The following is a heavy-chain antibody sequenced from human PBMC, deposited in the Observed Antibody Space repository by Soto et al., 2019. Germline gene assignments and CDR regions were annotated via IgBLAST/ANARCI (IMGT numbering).Heavy chain of an antibody. J-gene: IGHJ6*03. D-gene: IGHD3-3*01. V-gene: IGHV3-23*01. CDR3: AKAFGYYDFWSGYSPDYYYYMDV. CDR1: GFTFSSYA. CDR2: ISGSGGST. Sequence: EVQLLESGGGLVQPGGSLRLSCAASGFTFSSYAMSWVRQAPGKGLEWVSAISGSGGSTYYADSVKGRFTISRDNSKNSLYLQMNSLRAEDTAVYYCAKAFGYYDFWSGYSPDYYYYMDVWGKGTTVTVSS.